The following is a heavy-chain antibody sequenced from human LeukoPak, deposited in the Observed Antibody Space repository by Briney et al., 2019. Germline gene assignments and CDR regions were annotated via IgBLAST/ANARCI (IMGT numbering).Heavy chain of an antibody. J-gene: IGHJ6*03. Sequence: PSETLSLTCSVSGGSISSSSYYWGWIRQPPGKGLEWIGSIYFSGNTYYNPSLKSRVTISLDTSKNQFSLKLSSVTAADTAVYYCARDAVVVPSAILSRLGYMDVWGKGTTVTVSS. CDR1: GGSISSSSYY. D-gene: IGHD2-2*01. CDR3: ARDAVVVPSAILSRLGYMDV. V-gene: IGHV4-39*07. CDR2: IYFSGNT.